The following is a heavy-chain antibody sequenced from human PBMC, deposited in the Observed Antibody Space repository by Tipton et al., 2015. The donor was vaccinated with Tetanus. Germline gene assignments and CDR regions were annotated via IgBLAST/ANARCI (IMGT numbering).Heavy chain of an antibody. CDR2: VYYSGST. D-gene: IGHD7-27*01. CDR1: GESFSDYY. CDR3: ARRLKVGITGVSFDL. V-gene: IGHV4-39*01. Sequence: LRLSCAVYGESFSDYYWGWIRQPPGKGMEWIGSVYYSGSTYYNPSLKSRVTLSVDTSKNQFSMQLNSVTAADTAVYHCARRLKVGITGVSFDLWGRGTRVSVSS. J-gene: IGHJ4*02.